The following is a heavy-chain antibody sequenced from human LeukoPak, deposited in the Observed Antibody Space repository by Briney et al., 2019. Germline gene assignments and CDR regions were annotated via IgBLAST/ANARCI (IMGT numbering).Heavy chain of an antibody. V-gene: IGHV3-30*18. CDR1: GFTFSSSA. J-gene: IGHJ4*02. CDR2: VFSDGTYK. CDR3: AKNGYSGYDYDY. Sequence: GRSLTLSCAASGFTFSSSAMHWVRQAPGKGLEWVAVVFSDGTYKYYADSVKGRFTISRDNSKNMLFLQMNSLRAEDTAVYYCAKNGYSGYDYDYWGQGTLVTVSS. D-gene: IGHD5-12*01.